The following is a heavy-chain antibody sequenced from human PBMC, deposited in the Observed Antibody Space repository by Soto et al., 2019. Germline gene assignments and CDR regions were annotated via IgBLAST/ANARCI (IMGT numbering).Heavy chain of an antibody. V-gene: IGHV3-23*01. D-gene: IGHD3-3*01. CDR2: ITKTGRST. CDR3: TKDADVYDFAFDS. CDR1: GFTFSDYG. J-gene: IGHJ3*02. Sequence: ESGGGLVQPGGSLRISCATSGFTFSDYGINWVRQAPGKGLEWVSGITKTGRSTFLADSVRGRFTISRDNLNNIVYLQMNSLRADDTALYYCTKDADVYDFAFDSWGQGTMVTVSS.